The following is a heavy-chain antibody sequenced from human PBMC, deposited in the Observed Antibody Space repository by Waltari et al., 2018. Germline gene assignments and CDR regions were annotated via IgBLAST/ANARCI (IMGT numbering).Heavy chain of an antibody. CDR2: ISSSSSYI. Sequence: EVQLVESGGGLVKPGGSLRLSCAASGFTFSSYSMNWVRQAPGKGREGVSSISSSSSYIYYADSVKGRFTISRDNAKNSLYLQMNSLRAEDTAVYYCARDARGQWLRNKFDYWGQGTLFTVSS. D-gene: IGHD6-19*01. CDR1: GFTFSSYS. CDR3: ARDARGQWLRNKFDY. V-gene: IGHV3-21*01. J-gene: IGHJ4*02.